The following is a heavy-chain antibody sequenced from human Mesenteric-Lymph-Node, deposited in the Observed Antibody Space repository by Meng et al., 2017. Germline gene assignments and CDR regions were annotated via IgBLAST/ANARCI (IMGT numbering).Heavy chain of an antibody. CDR2: ISSSGSAI. CDR1: GFIFSDYY. J-gene: IGHJ4*02. V-gene: IGHV3-11*04. CDR3: ARGAGTYVY. Sequence: GESLKISCAASGFIFSDYYMSWIRQAPGKGLEWVSHISSSGSAIYYADSVKGRFTTSRDNAKSSLYLQMNSLRAEDTAVYYCARGAGTYVYWGQGALVTVPS. D-gene: IGHD3-10*01.